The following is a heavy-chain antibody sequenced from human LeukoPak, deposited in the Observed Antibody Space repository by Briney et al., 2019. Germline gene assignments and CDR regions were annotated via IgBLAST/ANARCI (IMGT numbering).Heavy chain of an antibody. CDR3: AREGGNCSGGSCYSGAFDI. CDR2: IYNSGST. CDR1: GGSISSGTYS. J-gene: IGHJ3*02. Sequence: SETLSLTCAVSGGSISSGTYSWTWMRQPPGKGLEWIGYIYNSGSTFNNPSLNSRVTISVDTPKNQFSLKLSSVTAADTAMYYCAREGGNCSGGSCYSGAFDIWGQGTLVTVSS. D-gene: IGHD2-15*01. V-gene: IGHV4-30-4*07.